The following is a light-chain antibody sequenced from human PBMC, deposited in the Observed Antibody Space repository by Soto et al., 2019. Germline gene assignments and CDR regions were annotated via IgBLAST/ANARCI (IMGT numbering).Light chain of an antibody. CDR3: HHYGCSPRT. V-gene: IGKV3-20*01. CDR1: QSVSGSY. J-gene: IGKJ4*01. CDR2: GAS. Sequence: EIVLTQSPGTLSLSPGERATLSCRASQSVSGSYLAWYQQKPGQAPRLLIFGASSRATGIADRFSGSGSGTDFTLTISRLEPEDFAVYYCHHYGCSPRTFGGGTKVEIK.